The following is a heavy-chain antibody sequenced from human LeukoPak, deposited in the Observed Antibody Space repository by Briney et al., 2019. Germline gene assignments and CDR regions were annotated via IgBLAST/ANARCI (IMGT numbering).Heavy chain of an antibody. Sequence: ASVKVSCKASGYIFTSYYMHWVRQAPGQGLEWMGIINPSGGSTSYAQKFQGRVTMTRDTSTSTVYMELSSLRSEDTAVYYCARGTPLYASSGYYLDYWGQGTLVTVSS. CDR1: GYIFTSYY. CDR2: INPSGGST. D-gene: IGHD3-22*01. J-gene: IGHJ4*02. CDR3: ARGTPLYASSGYYLDY. V-gene: IGHV1-46*01.